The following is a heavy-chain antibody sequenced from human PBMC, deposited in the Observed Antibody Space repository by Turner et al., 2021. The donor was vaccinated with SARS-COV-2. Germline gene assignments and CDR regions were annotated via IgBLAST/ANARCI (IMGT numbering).Heavy chain of an antibody. CDR2: INEGEST. J-gene: IGHJ6*02. D-gene: IGHD6-13*01. CDR1: GGSFDNYY. V-gene: IGHV4-34*01. Sequence: QVQLQQWGAGLLKPSETLSLTCGVDGGSFDNYYWAWIRQPPGKELQWIGEINEGESTNYNPSLKSRVTISVDTSKNQLSLKLSSVTAADTAVYYCARAWRYSSSWNGYYYGMDVWGQGTTVTVSS. CDR3: ARAWRYSSSWNGYYYGMDV.